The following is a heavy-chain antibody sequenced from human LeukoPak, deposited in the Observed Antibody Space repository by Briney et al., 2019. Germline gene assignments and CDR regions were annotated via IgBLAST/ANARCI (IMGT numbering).Heavy chain of an antibody. V-gene: IGHV4-4*07. CDR3: ARERKYIDAFDI. D-gene: IGHD5-18*01. CDR1: GGSISSYY. CDR2: IYTSGST. Sequence: SETLSLTCTVSGGSISSYYWSWVRQPAGKGLEWIGRIYTSGSTNYNPSLKSRVTMSVDTSKNQFSLKLSSVTAADTAVYYCARERKYIDAFDIWGQGTMVTVSS. J-gene: IGHJ3*02.